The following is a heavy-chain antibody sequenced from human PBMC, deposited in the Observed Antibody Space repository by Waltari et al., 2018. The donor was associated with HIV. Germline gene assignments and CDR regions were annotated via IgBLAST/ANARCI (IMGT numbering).Heavy chain of an antibody. J-gene: IGHJ6*02. CDR2: RKTDGSTT. D-gene: IGHD3-22*01. CDR3: ARDKTDNSVYYFSYYYFYGLDV. Sequence: EVQLVESGGGSVQPGGSLRLSCAASGFTFSAYWMHWVRQAPGKGLVSVKRRKTDGSTTTYADCVEGRFTISRDHAKTTLYLQMSSLRAEDTAVYYCARDKTDNSVYYFSYYYFYGLDVWGQGTTVTVSS. V-gene: IGHV3-74*01. CDR1: GFTFSAYW.